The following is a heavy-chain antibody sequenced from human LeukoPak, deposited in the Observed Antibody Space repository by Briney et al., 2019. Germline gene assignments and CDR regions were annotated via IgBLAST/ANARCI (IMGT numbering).Heavy chain of an antibody. V-gene: IGHV3-20*04. CDR1: GFTFDDYG. CDR3: ARSGYSSGWYGGPFDY. J-gene: IGHJ4*02. CDR2: IDWSGDRI. Sequence: GGSLRLSCAASGFTFDDYGMSWVRQVPGKGLEWVSGIDWSGDRIAYADSVKGRFTISRDNAKNSLSLQVSSLRAEDTALYYCARSGYSSGWYGGPFDYWGQGTLVTVSS. D-gene: IGHD6-19*01.